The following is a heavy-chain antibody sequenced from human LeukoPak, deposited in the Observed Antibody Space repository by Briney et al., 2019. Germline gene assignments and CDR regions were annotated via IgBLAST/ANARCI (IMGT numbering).Heavy chain of an antibody. V-gene: IGHV1-18*01. CDR2: ISAYNGNT. Sequence: ASVKVSCKASGYTFTSYGISWVRQAPGQGLEWMGWISAYNGNTNYAQKLQGRVTMTTDTSTSTAYMELRSLRSDDTAVYYCAREEGSSISYYYYGMDVWGQGTTVTVSS. CDR1: GYTFTSYG. CDR3: AREEGSSISYYYYGMDV. J-gene: IGHJ6*02. D-gene: IGHD2/OR15-2a*01.